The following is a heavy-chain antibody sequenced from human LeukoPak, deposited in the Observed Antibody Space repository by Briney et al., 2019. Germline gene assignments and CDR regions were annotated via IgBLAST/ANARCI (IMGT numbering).Heavy chain of an antibody. D-gene: IGHD2-15*01. CDR3: ARDSLRYCSGDSCYYNY. CDR2: INHGGSEN. J-gene: IGHJ4*02. CDR1: GFSFSDYW. Sequence: PGGSLRLSCAASGFSFSDYWMSWVRQCPGKGLEWVANINHGGSENYYVDSVKGRFTISRDNAKNSLYLQMNGLRAEDTAVYSCARDSLRYCSGDSCYYNYWGQGTLVTVSS. V-gene: IGHV3-7*01.